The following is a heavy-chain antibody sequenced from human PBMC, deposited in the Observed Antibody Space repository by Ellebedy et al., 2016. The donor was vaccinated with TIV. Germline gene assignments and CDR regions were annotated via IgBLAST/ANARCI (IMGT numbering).Heavy chain of an antibody. CDR1: GFTFSGYY. CDR3: ARLGVIAAAGASES. CDR2: ISYSGDVI. D-gene: IGHD6-13*01. J-gene: IGHJ5*02. V-gene: IGHV3-11*01. Sequence: GESLKIPCAASGFTFSGYYMSWFRQAPGKGPEWVSYISYSGDVIYYADSVQGRFTTSRDNAGNSVYLQMNSLRAEDTAVYYCARLGVIAAAGASESWGQGTLVIVSS.